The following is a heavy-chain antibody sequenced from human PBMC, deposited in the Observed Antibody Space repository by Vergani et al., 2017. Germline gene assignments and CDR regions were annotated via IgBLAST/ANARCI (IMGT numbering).Heavy chain of an antibody. CDR1: GGTFSSYT. V-gene: IGHV1-69*08. Sequence: QVQLVQSGAEVKKPGSSVKVSCKASGGTFSSYTISWVRQAPGQGLEWRGRIIPILGIANYAQKFKGRVTITADKSTSTAYMELSSLRSEDTAVYYCARDRPRGYSGYDSPYYFDYWGQGTLVTVSS. J-gene: IGHJ4*02. CDR2: IIPILGIA. D-gene: IGHD5-12*01. CDR3: ARDRPRGYSGYDSPYYFDY.